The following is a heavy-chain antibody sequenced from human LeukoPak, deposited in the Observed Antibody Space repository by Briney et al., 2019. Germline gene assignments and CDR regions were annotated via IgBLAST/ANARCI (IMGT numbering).Heavy chain of an antibody. CDR2: INEDGSEK. CDR3: ARDQYRSGWYH. D-gene: IGHD6-19*01. Sequence: PGGSLRLSCAASGFTFSSYGMHWVRQAPGKGLEWVANINEDGSEKHFVDSVKGRFTISRDNAKNSLYLQMNSLRAEDTAVYYCARDQYRSGWYHWGQGTLVTVSS. CDR1: GFTFSSYG. V-gene: IGHV3-7*01. J-gene: IGHJ5*02.